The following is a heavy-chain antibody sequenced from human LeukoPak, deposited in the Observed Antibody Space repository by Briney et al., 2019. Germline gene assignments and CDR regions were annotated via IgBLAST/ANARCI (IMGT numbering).Heavy chain of an antibody. J-gene: IGHJ4*02. Sequence: SVKVSCKASGGTFSSYAISWVRQAPGQGLEWMGGIIPIFGTANYAQKFQGRVTITADESTSTAYMELSSLRSEDTAVYYCARVIQYYGSGSLRFDYWGQGTPVTVSS. CDR1: GGTFSSYA. D-gene: IGHD3-10*01. V-gene: IGHV1-69*01. CDR2: IIPIFGTA. CDR3: ARVIQYYGSGSLRFDY.